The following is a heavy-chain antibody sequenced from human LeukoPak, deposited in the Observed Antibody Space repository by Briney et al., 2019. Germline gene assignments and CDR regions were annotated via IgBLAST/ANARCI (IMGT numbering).Heavy chain of an antibody. CDR3: ARVDKERVGGVYYFEY. CDR1: GFTFSDYD. Sequence: PGGSLRLSCAASGFTFSDYDMHWVRQATGKGLEWVSAIGTAGDTYYTGSVKGRFTISRENAKNSLYLQMNSLRAGDTAVYYCARVDKERVGGVYYFEYWGHGTLVTVSS. CDR2: IGTAGDT. V-gene: IGHV3-13*01. D-gene: IGHD1-1*01. J-gene: IGHJ4*01.